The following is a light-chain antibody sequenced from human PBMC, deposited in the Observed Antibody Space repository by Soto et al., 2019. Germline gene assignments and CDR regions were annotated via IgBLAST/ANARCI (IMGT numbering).Light chain of an antibody. CDR2: WAS. CDR3: QQFYVSPIT. CDR1: QSVLYSSNNKNN. J-gene: IGKJ5*01. V-gene: IGKV4-1*01. Sequence: DIVMTQSPDSLAVSLGERATINCKSSQSVLYSSNNKNNLAGYQQKPGQPLKLLIYWASTRESGVPDQFSGSGSGTDFTLTVTSLQAEDVAVYYCQQFYVSPITFGQGTRLEIK.